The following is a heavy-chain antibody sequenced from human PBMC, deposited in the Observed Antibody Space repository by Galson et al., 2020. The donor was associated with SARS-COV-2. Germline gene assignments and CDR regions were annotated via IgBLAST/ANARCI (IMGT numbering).Heavy chain of an antibody. CDR2: TYYRSKWYN. CDR1: GDSVSSNSAA. J-gene: IGHJ6*02. Sequence: SQTLSLTCAISGDSVSSNSAAWNWIRQSPSRGLEWLGRTYYRSKWYNDYAVSVKSRITINPDTSKNQFSLQLNSVTPEDTAVYYCARVEDSSSWYPLGYDYYYGMDVGGQGTTVTVSS. D-gene: IGHD6-13*01. V-gene: IGHV6-1*01. CDR3: ARVEDSSSWYPLGYDYYYGMDV.